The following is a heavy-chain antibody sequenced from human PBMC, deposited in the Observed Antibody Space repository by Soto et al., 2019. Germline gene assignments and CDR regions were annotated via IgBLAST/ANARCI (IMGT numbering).Heavy chain of an antibody. CDR2: IYWDDSK. V-gene: IGHV2-5*02. CDR3: AHKGPEDWPLDY. Sequence: QITLKESGPTLVRPTQTLTLTCAFSGFSRSTSGVGVGWIRQPPGKALEWLAVIYWDDSKHYSPSLRSRLTITKDTSKNQVVLTMTNMDPMDTGTYYCAHKGPEDWPLDYWGQGTMVTVSS. D-gene: IGHD3-9*01. CDR1: GFSRSTSGVG. J-gene: IGHJ4*02.